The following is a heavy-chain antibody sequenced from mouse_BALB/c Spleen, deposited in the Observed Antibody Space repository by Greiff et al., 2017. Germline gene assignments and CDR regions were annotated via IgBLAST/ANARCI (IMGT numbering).Heavy chain of an antibody. V-gene: IGHV5-12-2*01. CDR1: GFTFSSYT. Sequence: DVKLVESGGGLVQPGGSLKLSCAASGFTFSSYTMSWVRQTPEKRLEWVAYISNGGGSTYYPDTVKGRFTISRDNAKNTLYLQMSSLKSEDTAMYYCARHYYGSSYRYFDVWGAGTTVTVSS. CDR3: ARHYYGSSYRYFDV. J-gene: IGHJ1*01. D-gene: IGHD1-1*01. CDR2: ISNGGGST.